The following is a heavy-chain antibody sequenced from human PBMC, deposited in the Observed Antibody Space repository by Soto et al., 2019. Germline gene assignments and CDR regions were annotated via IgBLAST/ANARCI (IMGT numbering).Heavy chain of an antibody. CDR1: GFTVSNNY. D-gene: IGHD3-10*01. Sequence: EVQLVESGGGLIQPGGSLRLSCAVSGFTVSNNYMSWVRQAPGKGLEGVSVIYSGGYTAYGDSVKGRFTISRDNSKNPQYLQKKSWRPGDTAVFYWAAQPGGGGYWGQGTLVTVSS. J-gene: IGHJ4*02. V-gene: IGHV3-53*01. CDR3: AAQPGGGGY. CDR2: IYSGGYT.